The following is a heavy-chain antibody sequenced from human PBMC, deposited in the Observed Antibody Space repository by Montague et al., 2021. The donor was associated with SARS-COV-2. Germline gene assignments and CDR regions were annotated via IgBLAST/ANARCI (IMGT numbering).Heavy chain of an antibody. Sequence: SETLSLTCTVSGGSISSYYWSWIRQPPGTGLEWIWYIYYSGSTNXXPSLKSRVTISVDTSKNQFSLKLSSVTAADTAVYYCARGREYSSSAGFDYWGQGTLVTVSS. CDR2: IYYSGST. CDR1: GGSISSYY. CDR3: ARGREYSSSAGFDY. J-gene: IGHJ4*02. D-gene: IGHD6-6*01. V-gene: IGHV4-59*01.